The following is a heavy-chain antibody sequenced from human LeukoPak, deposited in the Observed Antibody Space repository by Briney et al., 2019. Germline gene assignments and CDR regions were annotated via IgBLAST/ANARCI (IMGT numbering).Heavy chain of an antibody. CDR1: GIVFSNTA. CDR3: GKDGGQYSSGPEFDP. CDR2: ISGGGERT. Sequence: GGSLRLSCAASGIVFSNTAMNWARQSPGGGLEWLSAISGGGERTFYADSVKGRFTISRDNSRNTLYLQMNNLRVDDTATYYCGKDGGQYSSGPEFDPRGQGALVIVSS. V-gene: IGHV3-23*01. D-gene: IGHD6-19*01. J-gene: IGHJ5*02.